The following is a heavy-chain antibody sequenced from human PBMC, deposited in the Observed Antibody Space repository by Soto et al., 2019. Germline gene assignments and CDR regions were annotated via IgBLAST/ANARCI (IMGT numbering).Heavy chain of an antibody. CDR1: GFTFSIYA. CDR2: ISGNGRTT. J-gene: IGHJ5*02. Sequence: EVQLSESGGGLVQRGGSLRLSCKASGFTFSIYAMTWVRQAPGKGLEWVSAISGNGRTTYHADSVKGRFTISRDNSKNTLYLQMNSLSAEDTAVYYCSKEIDHTVWCSGSYPAPWGQGTLVTVSS. V-gene: IGHV3-23*01. CDR3: SKEIDHTVWCSGSYPAP. D-gene: IGHD3-10*02.